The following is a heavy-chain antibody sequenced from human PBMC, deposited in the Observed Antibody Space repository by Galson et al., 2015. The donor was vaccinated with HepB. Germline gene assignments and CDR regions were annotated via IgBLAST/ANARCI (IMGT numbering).Heavy chain of an antibody. CDR1: GGFISSSTW. J-gene: IGHJ6*02. V-gene: IGHV4-4*02. CDR2: IHHSGST. Sequence: SETLSLTCAVSGGFISSSTWWSWARQPPGKGLEWIGEIHHSGSTNYTPSLKSRVTISVDKSKNQLSLELTSVTAADTAVYYCARRRMEFNFYGMDVWGQGITVTVSS. D-gene: IGHD3-10*01. CDR3: ARRRMEFNFYGMDV.